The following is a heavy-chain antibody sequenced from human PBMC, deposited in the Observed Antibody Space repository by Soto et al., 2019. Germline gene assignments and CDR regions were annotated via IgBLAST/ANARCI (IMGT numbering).Heavy chain of an antibody. Sequence: EVQLVESGGGLVQPGGSLRLSCAGSGFTFRSYWMSWVRQAPGKGLEWVANINQDGSDKFYMDSMKGRFTISRDNAENSLYLQMNSLRAEDTAVYYCARVWNDGRSDYWGQGTLVTVSS. CDR2: INQDGSDK. V-gene: IGHV3-7*01. CDR3: ARVWNDGRSDY. J-gene: IGHJ4*02. CDR1: GFTFRSYW. D-gene: IGHD1-1*01.